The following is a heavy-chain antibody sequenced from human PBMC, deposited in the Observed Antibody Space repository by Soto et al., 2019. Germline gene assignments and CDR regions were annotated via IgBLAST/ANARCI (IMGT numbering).Heavy chain of an antibody. CDR2: ISYDGSNK. Sequence: GGSLRLSCAASGFTFSSYAMHWVRQAPGKGLEWVAVISYDGSNKYYADSVKGRFTISRDNSKNTLYLQMNSLRAEDTAVYYCARDNGSGTTSFLVLNYYYYGMDFWGQGTTVTVSS. CDR3: ARDNGSGTTSFLVLNYYYYGMDF. V-gene: IGHV3-30-3*01. J-gene: IGHJ6*02. D-gene: IGHD1-7*01. CDR1: GFTFSSYA.